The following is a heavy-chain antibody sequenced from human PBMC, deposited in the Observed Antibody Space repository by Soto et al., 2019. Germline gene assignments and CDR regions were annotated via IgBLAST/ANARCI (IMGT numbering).Heavy chain of an antibody. CDR3: ASREDSSGYYGAFDI. CDR1: GYSFTSYW. Sequence: GESLKISCKGSGYSFTSYWIGWVRQMPGKGLEWMGIIYPGDSDTRYSPSFQGQVTISADKSISTAYLQWSSLKASDTAMYYCASREDSSGYYGAFDIWGKGKMVTVPS. D-gene: IGHD3-22*01. CDR2: IYPGDSDT. J-gene: IGHJ3*02. V-gene: IGHV5-51*01.